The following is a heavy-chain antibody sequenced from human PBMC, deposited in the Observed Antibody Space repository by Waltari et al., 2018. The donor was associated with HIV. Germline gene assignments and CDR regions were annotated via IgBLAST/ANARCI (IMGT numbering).Heavy chain of an antibody. J-gene: IGHJ3*02. CDR2: INPNNNDT. V-gene: IGHV1-2*04. Sequence: QVQLEQSGAEVTKPGASLKISCKASGYTFTGSYIHWVRQAPGHGGEGSGWINPNNNDTSYAQKFQGWVIMTRDTSIKTAYMELSRLRSDDTAVYYCARWGKYYYDSSGLRMGAGGPEGLDIWGQGTMVTVSS. CDR3: ARWGKYYYDSSGLRMGAGGPEGLDI. CDR1: GYTFTGSY. D-gene: IGHD3-22*01.